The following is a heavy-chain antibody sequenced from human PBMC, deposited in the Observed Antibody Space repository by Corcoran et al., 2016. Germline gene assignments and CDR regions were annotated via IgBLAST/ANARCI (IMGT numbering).Heavy chain of an antibody. D-gene: IGHD5-18*01. CDR3: AKGTDTAYFDY. V-gene: IGHV3-30*18. J-gene: IGHJ4*02. Sequence: QVQLVESGGGVVQPGRSLRLSCAASGFTFSSYGMHRVRQAPGKGLEWVAVISYDGSNKYYADSVKGRFTISRDNSKNTLYLQMNSLRAEDTAVYYCAKGTDTAYFDYWGQGTLVTVSS. CDR2: ISYDGSNK. CDR1: GFTFSSYG.